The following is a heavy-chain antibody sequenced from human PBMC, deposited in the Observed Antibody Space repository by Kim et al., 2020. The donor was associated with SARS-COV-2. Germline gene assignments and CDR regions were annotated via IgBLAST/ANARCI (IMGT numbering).Heavy chain of an antibody. V-gene: IGHV4-59*08. CDR3: ARLKVGALSYYSGMDV. D-gene: IGHD1-26*01. Sequence: SLKRRVTISVDTSKNQFSLKLSSVTAADTAVYYCARLKVGALSYYSGMDVWGQGTTVTVSS. J-gene: IGHJ6*02.